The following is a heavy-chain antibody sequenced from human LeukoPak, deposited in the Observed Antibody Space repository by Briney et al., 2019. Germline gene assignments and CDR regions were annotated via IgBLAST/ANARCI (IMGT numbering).Heavy chain of an antibody. V-gene: IGHV4-34*01. J-gene: IGHJ4*02. D-gene: IGHD6-19*01. CDR2: INHSGST. CDR1: GGSFRGYY. Sequence: SETLPLTCAVYGGSFRGYYWSWLRQPPGKGLEWIGEINHSGSTNYTPSLKSRVTISVDTSKNQFSLKLSSVTAADTAVYYCARRSGVAGSKQYVFDYWSQGTLVTVSS. CDR3: ARRSGVAGSKQYVFDY.